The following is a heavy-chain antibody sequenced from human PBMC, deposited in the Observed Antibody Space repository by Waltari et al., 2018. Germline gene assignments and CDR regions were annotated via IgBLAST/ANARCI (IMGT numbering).Heavy chain of an antibody. CDR2: INPSGGST. Sequence: QVQLVQSGAEVKKPGASVKVSCKASGYTFTSYYLHWVRQAPGQGLEWMGIINPSGGSTSYAQKFQGRVTMTRDTSTSTVYMELSSLRSEDTAVYYCAREQFGSGPNPLGLDAFDIWGQGTMVTVSS. CDR3: AREQFGSGPNPLGLDAFDI. J-gene: IGHJ3*02. D-gene: IGHD2-15*01. CDR1: GYTFTSYY. V-gene: IGHV1-46*01.